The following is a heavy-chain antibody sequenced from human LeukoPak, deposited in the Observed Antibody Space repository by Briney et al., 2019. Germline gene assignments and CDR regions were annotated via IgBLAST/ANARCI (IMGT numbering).Heavy chain of an antibody. D-gene: IGHD3-3*01. J-gene: IGHJ4*02. CDR2: ISAYNGNT. V-gene: IGHV1-18*01. CDR3: ARARIRFLEWTYFDY. Sequence: ASVKVSCKASGYTFTSYGISWVRQAPGQGLEWMGWISAYNGNTNYAQKLQGRVTITTDESTSTAYMELSSLRSEDTAVYYCARARIRFLEWTYFDYWGQGTLVTVSS. CDR1: GYTFTSYG.